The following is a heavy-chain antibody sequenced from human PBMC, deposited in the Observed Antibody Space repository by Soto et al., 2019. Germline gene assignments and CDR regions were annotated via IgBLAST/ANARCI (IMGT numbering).Heavy chain of an antibody. CDR2: IIPIFGTA. CDR3: ARVNDFTYYYYGMDV. CDR1: GGTFSSYA. Sequence: QVQLVQSGAEVTKPGSSVKVSCKASGGTFSSYAISWVRQAPGPGLEWMGGIIPIFGTANYAQKFQGRVTITADKSTSTAYMELSRLRSEDTAVYYCARVNDFTYYYYGMDVWGQGTTVTVSS. D-gene: IGHD3-3*01. J-gene: IGHJ6*02. V-gene: IGHV1-69*06.